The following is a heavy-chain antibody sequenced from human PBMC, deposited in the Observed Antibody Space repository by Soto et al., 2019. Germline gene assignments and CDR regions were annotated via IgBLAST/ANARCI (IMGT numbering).Heavy chain of an antibody. Sequence: LSLTCTVSGGSIGSGTFYWAWIRQPPGKGLEWIGTIYYTGSTYYTPSLKSRVTISVDTSKNQFSLKLSSVTAADTAVYYCATGWEPFYYFDYWGQGALVTVSS. CDR3: ATGWEPFYYFDY. V-gene: IGHV4-39*07. CDR1: GGSIGSGTFY. CDR2: IYYTGST. D-gene: IGHD1-26*01. J-gene: IGHJ4*02.